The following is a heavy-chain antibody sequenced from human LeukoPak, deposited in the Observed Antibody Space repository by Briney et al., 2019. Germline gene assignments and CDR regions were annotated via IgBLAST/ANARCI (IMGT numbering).Heavy chain of an antibody. CDR2: IDWDDDK. CDR1: GFSLSTSGMC. Sequence: SGPALVKPTQTLTLTCTFSGFSLSTSGMCVSWIRQPPGKALEWLARIDWDDDKYYSTSLKTRLTISKDTSKNQVVLTMTNMDPVDTATYYCARIRASSSWQRVYFDYWGQGTLVTVSS. CDR3: ARIRASSSWQRVYFDY. J-gene: IGHJ4*02. D-gene: IGHD6-13*01. V-gene: IGHV2-70*11.